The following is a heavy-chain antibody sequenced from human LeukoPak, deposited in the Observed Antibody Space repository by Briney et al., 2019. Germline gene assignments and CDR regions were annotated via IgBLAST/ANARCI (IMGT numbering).Heavy chain of an antibody. D-gene: IGHD3/OR15-3a*01. J-gene: IGHJ4*02. Sequence: PSETLSLTCTVSGGSISRSRDYWGWIRQPPGEGLEWIGSIYYSGSTYSNPSLKSRVTISGDTSKNRFSLKLTSVTAADTAVYYCARQTGSGLFILPGGQGTLVTVSS. CDR1: GGSISRSRDY. CDR2: IYYSGST. CDR3: ARQTGSGLFILP. V-gene: IGHV4-39*01.